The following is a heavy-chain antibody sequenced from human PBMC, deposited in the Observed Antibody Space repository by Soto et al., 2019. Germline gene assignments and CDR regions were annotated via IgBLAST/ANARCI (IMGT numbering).Heavy chain of an antibody. V-gene: IGHV4-59*01. Sequence: SETLSLTCTVSGGSISSYYWSWIRQPPGKGLEWIGYIYHSGSTNYNPSLKSRVTISVDTSKNQFSLKLSSVTAADTAVYYCAREMEQWLFDYWGQGTLVTVSS. D-gene: IGHD6-19*01. J-gene: IGHJ4*02. CDR1: GGSISSYY. CDR3: AREMEQWLFDY. CDR2: IYHSGST.